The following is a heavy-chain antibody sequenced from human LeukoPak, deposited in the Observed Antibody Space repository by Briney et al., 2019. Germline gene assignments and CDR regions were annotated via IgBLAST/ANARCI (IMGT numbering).Heavy chain of an antibody. Sequence: GGSLRLSCAASGFTFSSYGMHWVRQAPGKGLEWVAVISYDGSNKYYADSVKGRFTISRDNSKNTLYLQMNSLRAEDTAVYYCAKDGAYDSSGATDCWGQGTLVTVSS. V-gene: IGHV3-30*18. CDR2: ISYDGSNK. J-gene: IGHJ4*02. CDR3: AKDGAYDSSGATDC. CDR1: GFTFSSYG. D-gene: IGHD3-22*01.